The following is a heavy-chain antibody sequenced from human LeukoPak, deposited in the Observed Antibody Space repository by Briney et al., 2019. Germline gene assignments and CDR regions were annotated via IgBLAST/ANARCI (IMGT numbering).Heavy chain of an antibody. J-gene: IGHJ4*02. D-gene: IGHD4-17*01. V-gene: IGHV4-4*02. CDR2: IYYSGST. CDR1: GGSIRGSNW. Sequence: SEPLSLTCAVSGGSIRGSNWRTWVRQPPGKGLEWIGYIYYSGSTNYNPSLKSRLTISVDASKNQFSLKLSSVTATDTAVYYCASLTTVTQGYFDSWGQGTLVTVSS. CDR3: ASLTTVTQGYFDS.